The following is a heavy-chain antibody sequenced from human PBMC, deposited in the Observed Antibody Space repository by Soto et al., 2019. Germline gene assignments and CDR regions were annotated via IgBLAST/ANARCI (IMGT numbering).Heavy chain of an antibody. Sequence: QVQLQESGPGLVEPSQTLSLTCTVSGDSISGEGWYWSWIRQYSGRGLEWIGYIHHSGSTYSNPSIKSRVSLSGDTSKTQFFLKLTSVTAADTAVYYCARAWTATAGWANGFALWGQGPLVTVSS. CDR3: ARAWTATAGWANGFAL. J-gene: IGHJ5*02. CDR2: IHHSGST. D-gene: IGHD6-13*01. V-gene: IGHV4-31*03. CDR1: GDSISGEGWY.